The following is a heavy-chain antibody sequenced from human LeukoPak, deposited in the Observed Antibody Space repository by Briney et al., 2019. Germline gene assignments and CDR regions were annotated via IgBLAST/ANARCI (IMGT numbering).Heavy chain of an antibody. Sequence: SQTLSLTCSVSGDSISSGVYYWSWIRQHPGKGLELIGYIYYSGSTYYNPSLKSRVTISVDTSKNQFSLNLSSVTAADTAVYHCARCGGSQSYYGMDVWGQGTTVTVSS. V-gene: IGHV4-31*03. CDR1: GDSISSGVYY. J-gene: IGHJ6*02. CDR3: ARCGGSQSYYGMDV. CDR2: IYYSGST. D-gene: IGHD1-26*01.